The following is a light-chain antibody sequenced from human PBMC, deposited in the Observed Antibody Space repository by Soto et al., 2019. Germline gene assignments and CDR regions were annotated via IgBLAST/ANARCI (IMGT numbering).Light chain of an antibody. CDR1: QTITTY. CDR2: GAS. V-gene: IGKV1-39*01. Sequence: DIQMTQSPSSLSASVGDRVTITCRASQTITTYLNWYQQKPGKAPNLLIYGASTLQSGVPSRFTGSGSGTDFILTISSLQPEDSATYHCQQSHSTPWTFGQGTKVEIK. CDR3: QQSHSTPWT. J-gene: IGKJ1*01.